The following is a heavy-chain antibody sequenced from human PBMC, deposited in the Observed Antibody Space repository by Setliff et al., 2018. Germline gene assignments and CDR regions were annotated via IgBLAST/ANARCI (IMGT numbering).Heavy chain of an antibody. J-gene: IGHJ4*02. CDR2: IYLGDSDT. CDR3: ARTLRYGGYLLAY. CDR1: GYSFNNYW. Sequence: HGESLKISCKGSGYSFNNYWIGWVRQMPGKGLEWMGIIYLGDSDTRYSPSFQGHVTISADKSTRTAYLQWNRLKASDTAIYYCARTLRYGGYLLAYWGQGTLVTVSS. V-gene: IGHV5-51*01. D-gene: IGHD5-12*01.